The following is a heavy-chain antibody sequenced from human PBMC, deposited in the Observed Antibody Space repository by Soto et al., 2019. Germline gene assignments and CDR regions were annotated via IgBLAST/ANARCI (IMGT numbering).Heavy chain of an antibody. D-gene: IGHD3-22*01. CDR1: GFTLRSYG. CDR3: ARDFGYDSSGLDY. J-gene: IGHJ4*02. V-gene: IGHV3-33*01. Sequence: GGALRLSCAASGFTLRSYGMPWVLPGPGKGLEWVAVIWYDGSNKYYADSVKGRFTISRDNSKNTLYLQMNSLRAEDTAVYYCARDFGYDSSGLDYWGQGTLVTVSS. CDR2: IWYDGSNK.